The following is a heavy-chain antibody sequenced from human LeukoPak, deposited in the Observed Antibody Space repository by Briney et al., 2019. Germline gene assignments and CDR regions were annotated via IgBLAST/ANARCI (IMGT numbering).Heavy chain of an antibody. Sequence: SETLSLTCAVYGGSFSGYYWSWIRRPPGKGLEWIGEINHSGSTNYNPSLKSRVTISVDTSKNQFSLKLSSVTAADTAVYYCARGDYDSSGYYGLDYWGQGTLVTVSS. CDR2: INHSGST. J-gene: IGHJ4*02. V-gene: IGHV4-34*01. D-gene: IGHD3-22*01. CDR1: GGSFSGYY. CDR3: ARGDYDSSGYYGLDY.